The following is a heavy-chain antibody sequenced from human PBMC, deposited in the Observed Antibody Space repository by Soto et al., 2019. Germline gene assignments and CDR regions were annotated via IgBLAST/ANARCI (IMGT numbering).Heavy chain of an antibody. Sequence: GASVKVSCKASGYTFTSYYRRWVRQAPGQGLEWMGIINPSGGSTSYAQKFQGRVTMTRDTSTSTVYMELSSLRSEDTAVYYCARLTLTMVRGVITAFDIWGQGTMVTVSS. D-gene: IGHD3-10*01. CDR3: ARLTLTMVRGVITAFDI. J-gene: IGHJ3*02. CDR2: INPSGGST. CDR1: GYTFTSYY. V-gene: IGHV1-46*01.